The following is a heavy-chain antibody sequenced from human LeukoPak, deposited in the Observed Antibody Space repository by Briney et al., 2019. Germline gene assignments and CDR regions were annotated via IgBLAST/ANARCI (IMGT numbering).Heavy chain of an antibody. V-gene: IGHV3-30*03. CDR1: GFTFSSYG. CDR2: ISYDGSNE. J-gene: IGHJ6*02. Sequence: GRSLRLSCAASGFTFSSYGMHWVRQAPGKGLEWVAVISYDGSNEYYADSVKGRFTISRDNSEDTAVYYCAKDPYCSSTSCPPYYYYGMDVWGQGTTVTVSS. D-gene: IGHD2-2*01. CDR3: YYYYGMDV.